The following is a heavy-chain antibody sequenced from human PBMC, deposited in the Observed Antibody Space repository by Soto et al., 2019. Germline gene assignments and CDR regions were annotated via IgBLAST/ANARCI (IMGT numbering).Heavy chain of an antibody. V-gene: IGHV3-30*03. J-gene: IGHJ5*01. Sequence: AGGSLRLSCAASGFTFSSYGMHWVRQAPGKGLEWVAVISYDGSNKYYADSVKGRFTISRDNSKNTLYLQMNSLRAEDTAVYYCAREAGTSFDGFDSWGQGTLVTVSS. CDR1: GFTFSSYG. CDR3: AREAGTSFDGFDS. CDR2: ISYDGSNK. D-gene: IGHD6-19*01.